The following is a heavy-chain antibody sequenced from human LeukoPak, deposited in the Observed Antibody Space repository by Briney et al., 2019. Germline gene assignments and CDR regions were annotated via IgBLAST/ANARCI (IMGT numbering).Heavy chain of an antibody. D-gene: IGHD6-13*01. V-gene: IGHV3-30-3*02. CDR3: AKSPSSWKFDD. Sequence: GGSQRLSCAASGFTFSSYAMHWVRQAPGKGLEWVAVISYDGSNKYYADSVKGRFTISRDSSKNTLYLQMNSLRAEDTAVYYCAKSPSSWKFDDWGQGTLVTVSS. CDR2: ISYDGSNK. J-gene: IGHJ4*02. CDR1: GFTFSSYA.